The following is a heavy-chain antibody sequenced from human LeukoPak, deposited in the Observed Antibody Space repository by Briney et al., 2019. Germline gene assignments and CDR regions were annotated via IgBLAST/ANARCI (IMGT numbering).Heavy chain of an antibody. D-gene: IGHD3-9*01. V-gene: IGHV3-23*01. J-gene: IGHJ3*02. CDR3: AKAYYDILTGYVHDAFDI. CDR2: ISGSGGST. CDR1: GFTFSSYA. Sequence: GGSLRLSCAASGFTFSSYAMSWVRQAPGKGLEWVSAISGSGGSTYYADSVKGRFTISRDNSKNTLYLQMNSLRAEDTAVYYCAKAYYDILTGYVHDAFDIWGQGTMVTVSS.